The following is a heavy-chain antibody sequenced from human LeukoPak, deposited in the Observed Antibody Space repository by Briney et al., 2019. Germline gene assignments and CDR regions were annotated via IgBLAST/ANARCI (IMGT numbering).Heavy chain of an antibody. J-gene: IGHJ4*02. CDR2: IYYSGST. Sequence: SQTLSLTCIVSGGSISSGDYYWSWIRQPPGKGLEWIGYIYYSGSTYYNPSLKSRVTISVDTSKNQFSLKLSSVTAADTAVYYCARGVWDYYGSGSYSIRIYFDYWGQGTLVTVSS. V-gene: IGHV4-30-4*01. CDR1: GGSISSGDYY. CDR3: ARGVWDYYGSGSYSIRIYFDY. D-gene: IGHD3-10*01.